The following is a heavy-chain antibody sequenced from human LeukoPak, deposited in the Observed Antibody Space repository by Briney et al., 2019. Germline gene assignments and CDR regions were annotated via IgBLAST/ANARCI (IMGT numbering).Heavy chain of an antibody. V-gene: IGHV3-53*01. CDR1: GFTVSSTH. J-gene: IGHJ3*02. Sequence: GGSLRLSCAASGFTVSSTHMVWVRQAPGKGLEWVSVTYTGGNSYYAGSVKGRFIISRDISKSTLYLQMNSLRAEDSALYYCARGGRGSAAVVAPRSFDIWGQGTMVTVSS. D-gene: IGHD3-22*01. CDR3: ARGGRGSAAVVAPRSFDI. CDR2: TYTGGNS.